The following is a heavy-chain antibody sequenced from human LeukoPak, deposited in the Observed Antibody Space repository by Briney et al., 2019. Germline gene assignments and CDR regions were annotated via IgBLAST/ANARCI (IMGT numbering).Heavy chain of an antibody. D-gene: IGHD1-26*01. J-gene: IGHJ4*02. V-gene: IGHV3-23*01. CDR3: ASTWELLGFDY. Sequence: GGSLRLSCAASGFTFSSYAMSWVRQAPGKGLEWVSAIGGSGGSTYYADSVKGRLTISRDNSKNTLYLQMNSLRAEDTAVYYCASTWELLGFDYWGQGTLVTVSS. CDR2: IGGSGGST. CDR1: GFTFSSYA.